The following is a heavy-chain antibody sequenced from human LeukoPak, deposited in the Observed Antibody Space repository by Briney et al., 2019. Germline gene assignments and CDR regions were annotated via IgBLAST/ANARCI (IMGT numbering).Heavy chain of an antibody. J-gene: IGHJ4*02. CDR2: IYSGGST. CDR1: GFTFSSYW. D-gene: IGHD4-23*01. CDR3: GRHRNYGGKPVGGYYIDY. V-gene: IGHV3-66*01. Sequence: GGSLRLSCAASGFTFSSYWMSWVRQAPGKGLEWVSVIYSGGSTYYADSVKGRFTISRDNSKSTLYLQMNSLRAEDTAVYYCGRHRNYGGKPVGGYYIDYWGQGTMVNVAS.